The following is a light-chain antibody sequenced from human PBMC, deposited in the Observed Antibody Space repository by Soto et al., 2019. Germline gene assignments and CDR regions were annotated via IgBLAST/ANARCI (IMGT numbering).Light chain of an antibody. CDR1: QSVPSNY. J-gene: IGKJ1*01. Sequence: EIVLTQSPGTLSLSPGERATLSCRASQSVPSNYLAWYQQKPGQAPRLVIYAASSRPTGVPDRFSGSGSGTDFTLTISRMEPEDFAVFYWHQSGTSPRTFGQGTRVEVK. CDR2: AAS. CDR3: HQSGTSPRT. V-gene: IGKV3-20*01.